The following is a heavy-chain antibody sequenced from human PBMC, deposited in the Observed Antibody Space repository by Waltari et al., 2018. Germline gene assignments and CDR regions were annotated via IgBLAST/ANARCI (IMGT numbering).Heavy chain of an antibody. CDR1: GFTFSSHA. J-gene: IGHJ3*02. CDR3: AKALVGPNDAFHI. CDR2: VYSHVST. Sequence: EVQLLESGGGLGQPGGSLRLSCAASGFTFSSHAMTWGRQAPGRGVGGGLGVYSHVSTNDADAVKGRVTITRANYTNTLYLQMDSLRAEDTAVYSCAKALVGPNDAFHILGQGTMVTVSS. V-gene: IGHV3-23*03. D-gene: IGHD1-26*01.